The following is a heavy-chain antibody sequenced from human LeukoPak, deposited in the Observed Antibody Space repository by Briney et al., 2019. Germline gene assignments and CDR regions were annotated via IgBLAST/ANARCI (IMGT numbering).Heavy chain of an antibody. D-gene: IGHD3-9*01. J-gene: IGHJ3*02. Sequence: GGSLRLSCAASGFTFSNYWMHWVRQDPLKGLVWASRINSDGGSTGYADSVKGRFAISRDNAKNSLYLQMNSLRAEDTAVYYCAREHYDILTGYYDAFDIWGQGTMVTVSS. CDR3: AREHYDILTGYYDAFDI. CDR1: GFTFSNYW. V-gene: IGHV3-74*01. CDR2: INSDGGST.